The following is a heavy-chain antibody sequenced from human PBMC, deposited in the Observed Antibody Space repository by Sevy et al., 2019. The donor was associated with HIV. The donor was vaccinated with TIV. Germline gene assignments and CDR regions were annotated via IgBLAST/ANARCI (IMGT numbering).Heavy chain of an antibody. V-gene: IGHV1-69*06. CDR3: ARRYLEDHMYSSLAFDI. CDR1: GGTFSSSA. D-gene: IGHD2-15*01. CDR2: FIPFYGAT. Sequence: ASVKVSCKASGGTFSSSAVTWVRQAPGQGLEWVGGFIPFYGATDYADKFQGRVIITADRSSTTVYMELSSLRSEDTAVYYCARRYLEDHMYSSLAFDIWGQGTAVTVSS. J-gene: IGHJ3*02.